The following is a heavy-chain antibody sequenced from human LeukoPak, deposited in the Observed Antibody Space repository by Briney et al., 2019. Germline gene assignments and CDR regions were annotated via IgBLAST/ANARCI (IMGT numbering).Heavy chain of an antibody. Sequence: GGSLRLSCAASGFTFSSYAMHWVRQAPGKGLEWVAVISYDGSNKYYADSVKGRFTISRDNSKNTLYLQMNSLRAEDTAVYYCARDSGFSGTQRGEFWGQGTLVTVSS. V-gene: IGHV3-30*04. J-gene: IGHJ4*02. CDR3: ARDSGFSGTQRGEF. CDR2: ISYDGSNK. CDR1: GFTFSSYA. D-gene: IGHD2/OR15-2a*01.